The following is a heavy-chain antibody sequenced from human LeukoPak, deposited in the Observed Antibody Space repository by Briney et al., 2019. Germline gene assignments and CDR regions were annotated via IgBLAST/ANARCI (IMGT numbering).Heavy chain of an antibody. CDR2: INHGGGT. J-gene: IGHJ4*02. D-gene: IGHD3-10*01. CDR1: GGSFSDYF. V-gene: IGHV4-34*01. CDR3: AASYYYGSGSYYIDY. Sequence: SETLSLTCAVYGGSFSDYFWNWIRQTPGKGLEWIGEINHGGGTNYNPSLKSRATISVDTSKNQFSLKLSSVTAADTAVYYCAASYYYGSGSYYIDYWGQGTLVIVSS.